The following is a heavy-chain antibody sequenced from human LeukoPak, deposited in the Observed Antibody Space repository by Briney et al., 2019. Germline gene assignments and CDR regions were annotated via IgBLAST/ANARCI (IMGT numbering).Heavy chain of an antibody. CDR2: IWYDGTNK. J-gene: IGHJ4*02. CDR1: GFTLSNYG. D-gene: IGHD3-10*01. CDR3: ARESSLTGAYFDW. V-gene: IGHV3-33*01. Sequence: GRSLRLSCAASGFTLSNYGMPWVRQAPGKGLEWVAFIWYDGTNKQYVDSVKGRFTISRDNSENTLYLQMNSLRDEDTAVYYCARESSLTGAYFDWWGQGTLVTVSS.